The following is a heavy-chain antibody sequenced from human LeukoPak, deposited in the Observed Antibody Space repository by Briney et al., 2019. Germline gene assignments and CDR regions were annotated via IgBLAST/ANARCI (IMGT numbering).Heavy chain of an antibody. V-gene: IGHV4-34*01. CDR1: GGSFSGYY. Sequence: SETLSLTCAVYGGSFSGYYWSWIRQPPGKGLEWIREINHSGSTNYNPSLKSRVTISVDTSKNQFSLKLSSVTAADTAVYYCARISGPPFDYWGQGTLVTVSS. J-gene: IGHJ4*02. CDR2: INHSGST. CDR3: ARISGPPFDY. D-gene: IGHD5-12*01.